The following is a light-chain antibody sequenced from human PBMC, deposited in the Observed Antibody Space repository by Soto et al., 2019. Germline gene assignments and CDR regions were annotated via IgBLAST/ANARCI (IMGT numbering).Light chain of an antibody. V-gene: IGLV1-44*01. CDR2: GSN. Sequence: QSVLTQSPSASGTPGQRVTMFCSGSRSNIGSNSVSWYQQLPGTVPKLHIYGSNERPFGVPDRFSGSKSGTSAPLAISRLQSEDEAHYYCAVWDDGLDAWMFGGGTKRTVL. CDR1: RSNIGSNS. J-gene: IGLJ3*02. CDR3: AVWDDGLDAWM.